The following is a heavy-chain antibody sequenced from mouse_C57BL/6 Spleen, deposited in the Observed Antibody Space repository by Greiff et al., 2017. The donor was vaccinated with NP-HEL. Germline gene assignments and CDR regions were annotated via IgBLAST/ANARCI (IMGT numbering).Heavy chain of an antibody. CDR1: GYTFTSYW. CDR2: IYPGSGST. V-gene: IGHV1-55*01. CDR3: ARSYDGYPWYFDV. J-gene: IGHJ1*03. D-gene: IGHD2-3*01. Sequence: VQLQQSGAELVKPGASVKMSCKASGYTFTSYWITWVKQRPGQGLEWIGDIYPGSGSTNYNEKFKSKATLTVDTSSSTAYMQLSSLTSEDSAVYYCARSYDGYPWYFDVWGTGTTVTVSS.